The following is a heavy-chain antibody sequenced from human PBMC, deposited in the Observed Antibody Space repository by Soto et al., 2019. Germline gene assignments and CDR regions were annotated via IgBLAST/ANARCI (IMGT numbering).Heavy chain of an antibody. J-gene: IGHJ4*02. CDR3: ARGVAVAGTSFDY. CDR2: ISSNGGST. Sequence: EVQLVESGGGLVQPGGSLRLSCAASGFTFSSYAMHWVRQAPGKGLAYVSAISSNGGSTSYANSVKGRFTISRDNSKNTLYLQMGSLRAEDMAVCYCARGVAVAGTSFDYWGQGTLVTVSS. D-gene: IGHD6-19*01. CDR1: GFTFSSYA. V-gene: IGHV3-64*01.